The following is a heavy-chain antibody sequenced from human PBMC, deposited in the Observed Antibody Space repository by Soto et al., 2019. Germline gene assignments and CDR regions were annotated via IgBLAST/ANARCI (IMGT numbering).Heavy chain of an antibody. Sequence: ASVKVSCKASGYTFTSYDSNWVRQATGQGLEWMGWMNPNSGNTGYAQKFQGRVTMTRNTSISTAYMELSSLRSEDTAVYYCARERGFWSGYSPYYYYYYMDVWGKGTTVPVSS. V-gene: IGHV1-8*01. D-gene: IGHD3-3*01. CDR3: ARERGFWSGYSPYYYYYYMDV. CDR2: MNPNSGNT. J-gene: IGHJ6*03. CDR1: GYTFTSYD.